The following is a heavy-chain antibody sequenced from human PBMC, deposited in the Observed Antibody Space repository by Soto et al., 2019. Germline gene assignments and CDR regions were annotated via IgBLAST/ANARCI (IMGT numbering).Heavy chain of an antibody. J-gene: IGHJ3*01. CDR2: VYPEDSDV. D-gene: IGHD1-26*01. V-gene: IGHV5-51*01. CDR3: ARTYTGSRHLDVFDL. CDR1: GFRFKNYW. Sequence: PGESLKISCQGSGFRFKNYWIAWVRHMPGKALEWMGVVYPEDSDVRYISSFQSQVTTSVDKSINTAYLHWASLKASDTGIYYCARTYTGSRHLDVFDLWGQGTVVTVSS.